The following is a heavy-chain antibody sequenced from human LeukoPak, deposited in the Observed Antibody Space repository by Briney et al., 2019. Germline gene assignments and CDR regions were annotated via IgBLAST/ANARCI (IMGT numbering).Heavy chain of an antibody. CDR1: GGAFSGYY. V-gene: IGHV4-34*01. CDR3: ARISNYYGSGSYYWYFDY. D-gene: IGHD3-10*01. CDR2: IKHSGST. J-gene: IGHJ4*02. Sequence: LGTPSLTCAVYGGAFSGYYWGWVRQPPGEGVGGGGGIKHSGSTNYNPSLKSRVTISVDTSKNQFSLKLSSVTAADTAVYYCARISNYYGSGSYYWYFDYWGQGTLVTVSS.